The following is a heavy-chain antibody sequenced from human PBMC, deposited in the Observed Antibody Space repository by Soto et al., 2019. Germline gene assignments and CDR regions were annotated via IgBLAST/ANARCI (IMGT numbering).Heavy chain of an antibody. CDR3: GRDRGEDFTIFEVVNHNPNVFDI. CDR2: IYYSGST. D-gene: IGHD3-3*01. Sequence: SETLSLTCTVSGGSISSGGYYWSWIRQHPGKGLEWIGYIYYSGSTYYNPSLKSRVTISVDTSKNQFSLKLSSVTAADTAVYYCGRDRGEDFTIFEVVNHNPNVFDIWGQGTMVTVSS. CDR1: GGSISSGGYY. J-gene: IGHJ3*02. V-gene: IGHV4-31*03.